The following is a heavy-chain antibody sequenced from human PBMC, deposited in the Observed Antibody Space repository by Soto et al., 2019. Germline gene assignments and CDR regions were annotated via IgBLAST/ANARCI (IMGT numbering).Heavy chain of an antibody. J-gene: IGHJ4*02. CDR2: LYSDGTT. Sequence: EVQLVESGGGLVQPGGSLRLSCAASGLTVSNSYMNWVRQAPGEGLEWVSILYSDGTTYYADSVKGRFTISRDNSKNTLYLQMHSLGADDTAVYYCAGATTVTTPTYFASWGQGTLVIVSS. D-gene: IGHD4-17*01. CDR3: AGATTVTTPTYFAS. CDR1: GLTVSNSY. V-gene: IGHV3-66*01.